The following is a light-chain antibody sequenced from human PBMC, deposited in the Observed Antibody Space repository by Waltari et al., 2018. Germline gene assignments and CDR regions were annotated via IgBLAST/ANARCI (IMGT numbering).Light chain of an antibody. Sequence: TCRASQSVSRYLAWYQQKPGKAPKLLIYETSTLESGVPSRFSGSGSGTEFSLTISSLQPDDFATYYCQHFNTYSWTFGQGTKLEIK. V-gene: IGKV1-5*03. CDR3: QHFNTYSWT. CDR2: ETS. CDR1: QSVSRY. J-gene: IGKJ1*01.